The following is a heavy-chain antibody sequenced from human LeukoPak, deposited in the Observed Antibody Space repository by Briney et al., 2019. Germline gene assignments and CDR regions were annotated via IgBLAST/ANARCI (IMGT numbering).Heavy chain of an antibody. CDR1: GGTFSSYA. V-gene: IGHV1-69*05. CDR3: ARDVGRRDGYNYHYY. D-gene: IGHD5-24*01. Sequence: SVKVSCKASGGTFSSYAISWVRQAPGQGLEWMGGIIPIFGTANYARKFQGRVTITTDESTSTAYMELSSLRSEDTAVYYCARDVGRRDGYNYHYYWGQGTLVTVSS. CDR2: IIPIFGTA. J-gene: IGHJ4*02.